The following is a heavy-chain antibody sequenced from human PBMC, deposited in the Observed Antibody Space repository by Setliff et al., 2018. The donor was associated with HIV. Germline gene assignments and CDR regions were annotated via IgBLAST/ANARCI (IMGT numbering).Heavy chain of an antibody. J-gene: IGHJ4*02. CDR3: ARDEGRQVPSSSWIDY. D-gene: IGHD6-13*01. Sequence: ASVKVSCKASGYIFISYGISWVRQAPGQGLEWMGWINTNTGNPTYAQGFTGRFVFSLDTSVSTAYLQISSLKAEDTAVYYCARDEGRQVPSSSWIDYWGQGTLVTVSS. V-gene: IGHV7-4-1*02. CDR2: INTNTGNP. CDR1: GYIFISYG.